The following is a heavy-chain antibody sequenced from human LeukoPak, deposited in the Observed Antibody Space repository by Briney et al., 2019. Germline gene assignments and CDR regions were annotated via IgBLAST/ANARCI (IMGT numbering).Heavy chain of an antibody. CDR1: GYTFTSYY. CDR3: ARDDSSGYYDY. V-gene: IGHV1-46*01. Sequence: ASVKVSCKASGYTFTSYYMHWVRQAPGQGLEWMGIINPSGGSTSYAQKFQGRVTMTRDTSTSTVYMELGSLRSEDTAVYYCARDDSSGYYDYWGQGTLVAVSS. CDR2: INPSGGST. D-gene: IGHD3-22*01. J-gene: IGHJ4*02.